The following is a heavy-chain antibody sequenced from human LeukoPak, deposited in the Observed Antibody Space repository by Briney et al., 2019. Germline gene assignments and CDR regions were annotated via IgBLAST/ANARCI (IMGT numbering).Heavy chain of an antibody. D-gene: IGHD3-22*01. J-gene: IGHJ4*02. CDR1: GGTFSSYA. V-gene: IGHV1-69*04. CDR3: ARKDRGRKYYYDSSGYVGY. CDR2: IIPILGIA. Sequence: SVKVSCKASGGTFSSYAISWVRQAPGQGLEWMGRIIPILGIANYAQKLQGRVTMTTDTSTSTAYMELRSLRSDDTAVYYCARKDRGRKYYYDSSGYVGYWGQGTLVTVSS.